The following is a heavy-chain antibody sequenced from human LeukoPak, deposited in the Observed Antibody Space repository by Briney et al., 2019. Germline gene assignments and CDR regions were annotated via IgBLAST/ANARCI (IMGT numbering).Heavy chain of an antibody. CDR2: ISYDGSNK. J-gene: IGHJ4*02. Sequence: GGSLRLSCAASGLTFSSYAMHWVRQAPGKGLEWVAVISYDGSNKCYADSMKGRFTISRDNSKNTLYLQMNSLRAEDTAVYYCASATIFGVVIYYWGQGTLVTVSS. CDR1: GLTFSSYA. D-gene: IGHD3-3*01. CDR3: ASATIFGVVIYY. V-gene: IGHV3-30*04.